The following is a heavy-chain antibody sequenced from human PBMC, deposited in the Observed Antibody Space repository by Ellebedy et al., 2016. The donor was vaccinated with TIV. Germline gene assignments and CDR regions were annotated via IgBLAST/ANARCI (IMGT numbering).Heavy chain of an antibody. D-gene: IGHD2-15*01. J-gene: IGHJ4*02. CDR1: GFTFRTSW. CDR3: AKGGSLGYCSGGSCYPSSHY. V-gene: IGHV3-23*01. Sequence: GESLKISXAASGFTFRTSWMYWVRQSPGKGLEWVSTISASGGSTYYADSVKGRFTISRDNSKNTLYLQMNSLRDEDTAVYYCAKGGSLGYCSGGSCYPSSHYWGQGTLVTVSS. CDR2: ISASGGST.